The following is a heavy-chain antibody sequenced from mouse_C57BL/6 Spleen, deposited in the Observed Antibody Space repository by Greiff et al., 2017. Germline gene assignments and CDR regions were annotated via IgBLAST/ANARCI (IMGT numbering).Heavy chain of an antibody. D-gene: IGHD1-1*01. Sequence: QVQLKQPGAELVKPGASVKLSCKASGYTFTSYWMHWVKQRPGRGLEWIGRIDPNSGGTKYNEKFKSKATLTVDKPSSTAYMQLSSLTSEDSAVYYCARWNLITTVVATDYWGQGTTLTVSS. CDR1: GYTFTSYW. V-gene: IGHV1-72*01. CDR2: IDPNSGGT. J-gene: IGHJ2*01. CDR3: ARWNLITTVVATDY.